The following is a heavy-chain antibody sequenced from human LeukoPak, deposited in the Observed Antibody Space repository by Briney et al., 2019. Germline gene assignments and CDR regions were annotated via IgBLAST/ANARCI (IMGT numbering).Heavy chain of an antibody. Sequence: YPGRSLRLSCAASGFTFSNYAMSWVRRPPGRGLEWLSAISSSGHSTYDPDSVERRFTISRDNSKNTMHLHMNSLRTEDTAVYHCARQLGYCSDGSCYFDYWGQGTLVTVSS. CDR2: ISSSGHST. J-gene: IGHJ4*02. CDR3: ARQLGYCSDGSCYFDY. D-gene: IGHD2-15*01. V-gene: IGHV3-23*01. CDR1: GFTFSNYA.